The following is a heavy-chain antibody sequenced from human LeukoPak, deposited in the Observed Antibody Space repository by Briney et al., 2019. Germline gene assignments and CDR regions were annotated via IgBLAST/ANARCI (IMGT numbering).Heavy chain of an antibody. CDR3: ARGRGGCGGSNWFDP. CDR1: GYIFTGYC. Sequence: ASVNDSCKASGYIFTGYCMHWVRQAPGQGLEWMGWINPNSGGTVYAQKFQGRVTMTRDMSISTAYMELNRLKSDDTAMYYCARGRGGCGGSNWFDPWGQGTLVTVSS. D-gene: IGHD6-19*01. V-gene: IGHV1-2*02. CDR2: INPNSGGT. J-gene: IGHJ5*02.